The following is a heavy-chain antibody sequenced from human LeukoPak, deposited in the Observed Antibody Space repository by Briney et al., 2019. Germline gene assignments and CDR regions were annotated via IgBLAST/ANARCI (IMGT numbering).Heavy chain of an antibody. V-gene: IGHV4-39*01. D-gene: IGHD4-17*01. CDR2: IYYSGNT. CDR1: GGSISSSSNY. CDR3: ATSPDDYGDYATGNWFDP. J-gene: IGHJ5*02. Sequence: SETLSLTCTVSGGSISSSSNYWGWIRQPPGKGLEWIGSIYYSGNTYYNPSLKSRVTIPVDTSKNQFSLRLTSVTAADTAVYYCATSPDDYGDYATGNWFDPWGQGTLVTVSS.